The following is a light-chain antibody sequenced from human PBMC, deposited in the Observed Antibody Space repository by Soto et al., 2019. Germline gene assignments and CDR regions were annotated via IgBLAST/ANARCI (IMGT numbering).Light chain of an antibody. CDR1: QDISRY. Sequence: DIQLTQSPSFLSASVGDIVTITRRARQDISRYLAWYQQKAGKAPKLLIYAASTLQKGVPSRFSGSASGTELPLTISSLQPDDFATYYCQQLNTYPLFTFGPGTEVDI. J-gene: IGKJ3*01. CDR2: AAS. CDR3: QQLNTYPLFT. V-gene: IGKV1-9*01.